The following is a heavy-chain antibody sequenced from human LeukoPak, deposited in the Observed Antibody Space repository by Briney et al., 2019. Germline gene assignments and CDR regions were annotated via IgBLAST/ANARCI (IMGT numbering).Heavy chain of an antibody. D-gene: IGHD5-24*01. CDR3: ARGRDGYNLVDAFDI. J-gene: IGHJ3*02. V-gene: IGHV3-9*01. CDR2: ISWNSGSI. Sequence: PGGSLRLSCIASGFTFDDYAMHWVRQAPGKGLEWVSGISWNSGSIGYADSVKGRFTISRDNAKNSLHLQMNSLRAEDTAVYYCARGRDGYNLVDAFDIWGQGIMVTVSS. CDR1: GFTFDDYA.